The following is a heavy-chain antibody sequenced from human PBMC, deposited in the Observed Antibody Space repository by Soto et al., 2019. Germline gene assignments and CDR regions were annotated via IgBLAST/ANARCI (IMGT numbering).Heavy chain of an antibody. CDR1: GFTFRSYV. CDR2: TSYDGSNK. V-gene: IGHV3-33*05. CDR3: ARWGTTGGLDV. J-gene: IGHJ1*01. D-gene: IGHD3-16*01. Sequence: ESGGGVVPPGTSLRVSCVGSGFTFRSYVIHWVHQAPGKGLEWVALTSYDGSNKYYGDSVRGRFTISRDNSRNKVDLQMDSLRLEDTALYYCARWGTTGGLDVWGQGTLVSVSS.